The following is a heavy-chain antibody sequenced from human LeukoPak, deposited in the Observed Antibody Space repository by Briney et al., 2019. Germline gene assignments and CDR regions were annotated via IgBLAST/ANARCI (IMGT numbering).Heavy chain of an antibody. CDR3: ARGVPTGIDYFDY. J-gene: IGHJ4*02. Sequence: GGSLRLSCAASGFTFSNYWMTWVRQAPGKGLEWVANIKQDGSESYYVDSVKGRFTISKDNAKISLYLQMNSLRAEDTAVYYCARGVPTGIDYFDYWGQGTLVTVSS. V-gene: IGHV3-7*01. D-gene: IGHD1-1*01. CDR2: IKQDGSES. CDR1: GFTFSNYW.